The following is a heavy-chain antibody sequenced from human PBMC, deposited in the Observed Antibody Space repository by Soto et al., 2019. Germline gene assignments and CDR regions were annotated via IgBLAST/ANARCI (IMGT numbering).Heavy chain of an antibody. J-gene: IGHJ4*01. CDR2: IFHSGNA. D-gene: IGHD1-1*01. V-gene: IGHV4-59*01. CDR3: ARPHAPTIPFDY. CDR1: GGSIRNVY. Sequence: PSETLSLTCTVSGGSIRNVYWSWIRQAPGKGLEWIGFIFHSGNAKYNPSLKSRVTISVDTSKNQFSLSLDSVTAADTAVYFCARPHAPTIPFDYWGQGTLVTVSS.